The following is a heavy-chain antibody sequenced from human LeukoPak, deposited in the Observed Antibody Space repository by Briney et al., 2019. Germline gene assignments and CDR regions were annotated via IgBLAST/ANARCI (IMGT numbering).Heavy chain of an antibody. Sequence: ASVKVSCKASGYIFTDYYMHWVRQAPGQGLEWMGWINPNSGGTNYAQKFQGRVTMTRDTSISTAYMELGRLRSDDTAVYYCARDLTIVVVPAAILFDPWGQGTLVTVSS. CDR2: INPNSGGT. D-gene: IGHD2-2*01. CDR1: GYIFTDYY. V-gene: IGHV1-2*02. J-gene: IGHJ5*02. CDR3: ARDLTIVVVPAAILFDP.